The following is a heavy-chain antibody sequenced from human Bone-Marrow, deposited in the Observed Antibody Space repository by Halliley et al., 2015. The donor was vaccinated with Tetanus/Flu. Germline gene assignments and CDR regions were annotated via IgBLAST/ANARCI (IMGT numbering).Heavy chain of an antibody. J-gene: IGHJ6*02. V-gene: IGHV4-31*01. CDR2: IFRTGST. Sequence: TLSLTCSVSGGSISSGVYYWTWIRQRPGKGLEWIGNIFRTGSTNYNPSLKSLVTISVEIFKNQFSLKLKSATAADTAVYYCAREIADGPRRFTGMDVWGQGTTVTVAS. D-gene: IGHD3-10*01. CDR3: AREIADGPRRFTGMDV. CDR1: GGSISSGVYY.